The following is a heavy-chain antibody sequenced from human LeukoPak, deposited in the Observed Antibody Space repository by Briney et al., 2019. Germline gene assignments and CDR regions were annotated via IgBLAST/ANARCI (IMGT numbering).Heavy chain of an antibody. J-gene: IGHJ4*02. CDR1: GFTFDSYA. Sequence: GGSLRLSCSVSGFTFDSYAMHWVRQAPGKGLEYVSAISSNGGSTYYADSVKGRFTISRDNSKNTLYLQMSSLRAEDTAVYYCVKVFFRGLTPHHPFYYWGQGTVVTVSS. D-gene: IGHD3-10*01. CDR2: ISSNGGST. CDR3: VKVFFRGLTPHHPFYY. V-gene: IGHV3-64D*09.